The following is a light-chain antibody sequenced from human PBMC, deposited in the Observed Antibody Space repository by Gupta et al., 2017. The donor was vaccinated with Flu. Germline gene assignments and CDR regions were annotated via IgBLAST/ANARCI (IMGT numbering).Light chain of an antibody. V-gene: IGLV1-44*01. Sequence: QSVLTQPPSASGTPGQRVTIFCSGSSSNIGRNTVSWYQQLPGTAPNLLIYTHNQRPSGVPDRFSGSTSGTSASLATSGLQAEDEADYYCAAWDGSRSGYVFGTGTKVTVL. CDR3: AAWDGSRSGYV. J-gene: IGLJ1*01. CDR2: THN. CDR1: SSNIGRNT.